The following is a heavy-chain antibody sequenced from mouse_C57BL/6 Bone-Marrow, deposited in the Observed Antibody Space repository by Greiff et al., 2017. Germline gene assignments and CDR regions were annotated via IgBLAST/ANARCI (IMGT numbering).Heavy chain of an antibody. V-gene: IGHV1-85*01. Sequence: QVHVMQSGPELVKPGASVKLSCKASGYTFTSYDMNWVKQRPGQGLEWIGRIDPRDGGTKYNAKFKGKATLTVDTSSSTAYMALHSLTTEDSKVYFCARWHPNRQIGLPYAMDYWGQGTLVTVSA. J-gene: IGHJ4*01. CDR3: ARWHPNRQIGLPYAMDY. D-gene: IGHD3-2*01. CDR2: IDPRDGGT. CDR1: GYTFTSYD.